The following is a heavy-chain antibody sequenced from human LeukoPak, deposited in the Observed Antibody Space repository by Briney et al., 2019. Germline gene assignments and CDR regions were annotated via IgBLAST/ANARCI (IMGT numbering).Heavy chain of an antibody. V-gene: IGHV3-74*01. CDR3: ARDGGYDPFEY. Sequence: GGSLRLSCAASGITFSYYWMHWVRHAPGKGLVWVSRIDADGSSATYADSVKGRFTISRDNAKNTLYLQMNSLRAEDTAVYYCARDGGYDPFEYWGQGTLVTVSS. CDR2: IDADGSSA. J-gene: IGHJ4*02. D-gene: IGHD5-12*01. CDR1: GITFSYYW.